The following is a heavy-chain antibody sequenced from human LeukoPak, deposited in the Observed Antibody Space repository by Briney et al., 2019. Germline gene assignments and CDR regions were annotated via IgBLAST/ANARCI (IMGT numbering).Heavy chain of an antibody. J-gene: IGHJ4*02. CDR3: VRDVGSPSTI. Sequence: GGSLRLSCAASGFTFSSYEMEWVRQAPGKGLEWVSYISSSGSTILYADSVKGRFTISRDNAKDSLYLQINSLRAEDAAVYYCVRDVGSPSTIWGQGTLVTVSS. V-gene: IGHV3-48*03. CDR1: GFTFSSYE. D-gene: IGHD6-6*01. CDR2: ISSSGSTI.